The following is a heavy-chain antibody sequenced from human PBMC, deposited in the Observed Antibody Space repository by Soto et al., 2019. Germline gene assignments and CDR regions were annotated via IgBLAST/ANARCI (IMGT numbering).Heavy chain of an antibody. CDR2: ISRSSTGI. CDR3: ARAVTWGLDV. V-gene: IGHV3-48*02. J-gene: IGHJ6*01. Sequence: EVQLVESGGGLVQPGGSLRLSCAASGFTFSLYSMSWVRQAPGKGLEWVSYISRSSTGIHYADSVKGPFTISRDDVTNSMHLQMNSLRDGDTAVYYCARAVTWGLDVWGQGTTVSISS. D-gene: IGHD3-10*01. CDR1: GFTFSLYS.